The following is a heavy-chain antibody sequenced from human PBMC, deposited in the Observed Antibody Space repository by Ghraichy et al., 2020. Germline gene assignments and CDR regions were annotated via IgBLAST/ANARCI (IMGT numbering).Heavy chain of an antibody. Sequence: SETLSLTCTVSGVSVTSADYYWTWIRQPPGMGLEWLGYIYYSGTTYYTSSLRSRIAMSLVPYRNHFSLSLTSVTAADTAVYYCARAAYSYYYMDVWGKGTMVTVSS. CDR2: IYYSGTT. CDR3: ARAAYSYYYMDV. V-gene: IGHV4-30-4*08. CDR1: GVSVTSADYY. J-gene: IGHJ6*03.